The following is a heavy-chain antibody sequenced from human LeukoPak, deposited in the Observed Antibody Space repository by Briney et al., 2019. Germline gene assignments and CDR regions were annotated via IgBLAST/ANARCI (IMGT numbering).Heavy chain of an antibody. V-gene: IGHV3-30*02. Sequence: PGGSLRLSCAASGFTFSSYGMHWVRQPPGKGLEWVAFIRYDGTKKHYADPLKGQFTISRDNSKNTLYLQMNSLRAEDTAVYYCAKPLAGGAVAGPFDYWGQGSLVTVSS. J-gene: IGHJ4*02. CDR2: IRYDGTKK. CDR3: AKPLAGGAVAGPFDY. D-gene: IGHD6-19*01. CDR1: GFTFSSYG.